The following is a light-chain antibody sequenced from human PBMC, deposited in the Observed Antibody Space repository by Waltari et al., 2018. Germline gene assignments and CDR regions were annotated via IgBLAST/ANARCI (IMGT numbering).Light chain of an antibody. CDR1: SIDVGGYRY. CDR2: DVS. V-gene: IGLV2-14*03. Sequence: QSALTQPASRSGATGPSITIYYTGTSIDVGGYRYVSWYQQHPGKAPKLIIYDVSTRPSGTSNRFSGSKSGNTASLTISGLKADDEADYYCNSYTNSRTWVFVGGTKLTVL. CDR3: NSYTNSRTWV. J-gene: IGLJ3*02.